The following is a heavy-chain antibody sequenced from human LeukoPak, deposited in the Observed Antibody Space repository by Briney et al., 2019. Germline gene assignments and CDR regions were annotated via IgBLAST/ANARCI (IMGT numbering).Heavy chain of an antibody. D-gene: IGHD4-17*01. CDR1: GGPISTNDYF. CDR2: IHYSGIT. V-gene: IGHV4-30-4*01. Sequence: SETLSLTCTVSGGPISTNDYFWSWIRQSPEKGLERIGYIHYSGITKSNPSLESRLTLSVDTSKNQLSPRLTSVTAADTAVYYCARAPLTTATSDYFDLWGLGTLVTVSS. J-gene: IGHJ4*02. CDR3: ARAPLTTATSDYFDL.